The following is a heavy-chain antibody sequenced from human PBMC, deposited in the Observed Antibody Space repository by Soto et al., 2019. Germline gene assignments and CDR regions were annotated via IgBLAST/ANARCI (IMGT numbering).Heavy chain of an antibody. CDR2: VFYTGFT. V-gene: IGHV4-39*07. J-gene: IGHJ5*01. CDR3: ARGRYCLTGRCFPNWFDS. Sequence: KASETLSLTCAVSGGSISGSYYYWGWLRQSPGRGPEWIGSVFYTGFTSYTPSLESRVSVSVDTSKNQFSLKVSAVTAADTAVYFCARGRYCLTGRCFPNWFDSWGQGALVTVSS. D-gene: IGHD7-27*01. CDR1: GGSISGSYYY.